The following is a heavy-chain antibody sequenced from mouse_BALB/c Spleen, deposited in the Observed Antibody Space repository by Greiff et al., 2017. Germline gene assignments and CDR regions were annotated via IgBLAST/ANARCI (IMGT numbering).Heavy chain of an antibody. Sequence: VQLQESGAELVKPGASVKLSCKASGYTFTSYYMYWVKQRPGQGLEWIGEINPSNGGTNFNEKFKSKATLTVDKSSSTAYMQLSSLTSEDSAVYYCTRDDGYGAYWGQGTLVTVSA. CDR1: GYTFTSYY. V-gene: IGHV1S81*02. J-gene: IGHJ3*01. CDR3: TRDDGYGAY. CDR2: INPSNGGT. D-gene: IGHD2-3*01.